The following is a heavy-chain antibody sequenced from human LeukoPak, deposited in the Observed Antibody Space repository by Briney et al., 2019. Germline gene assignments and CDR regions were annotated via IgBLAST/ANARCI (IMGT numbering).Heavy chain of an antibody. J-gene: IGHJ3*02. CDR1: GFTVSSNY. D-gene: IGHD1-26*01. CDR3: ARDFSGRGDAFDI. V-gene: IGHV3-53*01. CDR2: IYSDGNT. Sequence: GGSLRLSRAASGFTVSSNYMSWVRQAPGKGLEWVSVIYSDGNTYYADSVKGRFTISRDNSKNTLYLQMNSLRAEDTAVYYCARDFSGRGDAFDIWGQGTMVTVSS.